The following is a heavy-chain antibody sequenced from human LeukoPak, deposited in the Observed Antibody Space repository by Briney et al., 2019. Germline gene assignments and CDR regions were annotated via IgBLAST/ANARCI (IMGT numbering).Heavy chain of an antibody. CDR1: GYTFTGYY. Sequence: ASVKVSCKASGYTFTGYYMHWVRQAPGQGLEWMGWISAYNGNTNYAQKLQGRVTMTTDTSTSTAYMELRSLRSDDTAVYYCARDRDSSSWDDRNWFDPWGQGTLVTVSS. D-gene: IGHD6-13*01. CDR3: ARDRDSSSWDDRNWFDP. CDR2: ISAYNGNT. V-gene: IGHV1-18*04. J-gene: IGHJ5*02.